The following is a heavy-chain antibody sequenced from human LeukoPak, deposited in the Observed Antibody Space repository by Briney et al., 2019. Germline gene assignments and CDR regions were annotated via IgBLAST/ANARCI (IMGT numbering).Heavy chain of an antibody. J-gene: IGHJ4*02. V-gene: IGHV4-39*01. CDR2: IFYSGST. D-gene: IGHD3-16*01. Sequence: SETLSLTCTVSGGSISSSSYYWGWIRQPPGKGLEWIASIFYSGSTSYNPSLKSRVTISVDTSKNQFSLKLNSETAADTAVYYCARLGGHWGQGTLVTVSS. CDR3: ARLGGH. CDR1: GGSISSSSYY.